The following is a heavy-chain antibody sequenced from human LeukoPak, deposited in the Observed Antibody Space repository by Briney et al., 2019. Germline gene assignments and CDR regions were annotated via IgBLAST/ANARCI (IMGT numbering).Heavy chain of an antibody. J-gene: IGHJ4*02. CDR1: GYSISSGYY. CDR2: INHAGTA. V-gene: IGHV4-38-2*02. Sequence: LETLSLTCTVSGYSISSGYYWGWSRPPAGERVELIGVINHAGTADYNPSLKSRVTISVDTSKNQFSLKLNSVTPADTAVYYCARLNLEYLYSSGPNDYWGQGTLVTVSS. CDR3: ARLNLEYLYSSGPNDY. D-gene: IGHD3-10*01.